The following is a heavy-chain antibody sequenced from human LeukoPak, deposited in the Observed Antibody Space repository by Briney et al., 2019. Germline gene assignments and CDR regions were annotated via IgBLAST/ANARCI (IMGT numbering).Heavy chain of an antibody. J-gene: IGHJ4*02. CDR3: AKDREYYYDSSGYPDY. V-gene: IGHV3-23*01. Sequence: PGGSLRLSCAASGFTFSSYSMNWVRQAPGKGLEWVSAISGSGGSTYYADSVKGRFTISRDNSKNTLYLQMNSLRAEDTAVYYCAKDREYYYDSSGYPDYWGQGTLVTVSS. D-gene: IGHD3-22*01. CDR1: GFTFSSYS. CDR2: ISGSGGST.